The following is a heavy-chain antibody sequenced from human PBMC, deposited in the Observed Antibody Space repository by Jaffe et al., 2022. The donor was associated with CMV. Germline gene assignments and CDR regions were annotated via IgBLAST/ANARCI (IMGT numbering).Heavy chain of an antibody. J-gene: IGHJ6*02. Sequence: QVTLRESGPALVKPTQTLTLTCTFSGFSLSTSGMCVSWIRQPPGKALEWLALIDWDDDKYYSTSLKTRLTISKDTSKNQVVLTMTNMDPVDTATYYCARIRSSSSFSKSWFSGVGKNYYGMDVWGQGTTVTVSS. D-gene: IGHD6-6*01. V-gene: IGHV2-70*01. CDR2: IDWDDDK. CDR3: ARIRSSSSFSKSWFSGVGKNYYGMDV. CDR1: GFSLSTSGMC.